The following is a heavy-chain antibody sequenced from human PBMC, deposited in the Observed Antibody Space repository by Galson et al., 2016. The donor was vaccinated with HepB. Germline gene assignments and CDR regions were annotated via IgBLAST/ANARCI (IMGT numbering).Heavy chain of an antibody. CDR3: TRERGSHGFDY. D-gene: IGHD3-16*01. CDR1: GVTFNNYA. J-gene: IGHJ4*02. CDR2: INPIAGTT. V-gene: IGHV1-46*02. Sequence: SVKVSCKASGVTFNNYAITWVRQAPGQGLEWMGIINPIAGTTTYEQRFQGRFTLTRDTSTSTVYMDLSSLTSEDTAVYYCTRERGSHGFDYWGQGTLVTVSS.